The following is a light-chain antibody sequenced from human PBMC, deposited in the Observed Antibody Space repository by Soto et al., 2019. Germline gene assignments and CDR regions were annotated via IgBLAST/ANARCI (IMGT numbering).Light chain of an antibody. CDR2: GAS. CDR3: QQRSNWPKT. CDR1: QSVSSSY. J-gene: IGKJ1*01. Sequence: EIVMTQSPATLSVSPGERATLSCRASQSVSSSYLAWYQQKPGQAPRLLIYGASHRATGIPARFGGSGSGTDFTLTISSLEPEDFAVYYCQQRSNWPKTFGQGTKVDIK. V-gene: IGKV3D-20*02.